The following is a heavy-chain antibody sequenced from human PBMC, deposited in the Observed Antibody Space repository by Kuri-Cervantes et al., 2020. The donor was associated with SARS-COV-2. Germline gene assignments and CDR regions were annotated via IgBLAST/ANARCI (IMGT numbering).Heavy chain of an antibody. V-gene: IGHV1-69*05. CDR2: IIPIFGTA. Sequence: SVKVSCKASGGTFSSYAISWVRQAPGQGLEWMGGIIPIFGTANYAQKLQGRVTMTTGTSTSTAYMELRSLRSDDTAVYYCARGDIHLGYCSSTSCAYYFDYWGQGTLVTVSS. CDR3: ARGDIHLGYCSSTSCAYYFDY. CDR1: GGTFSSYA. J-gene: IGHJ4*02. D-gene: IGHD2-2*01.